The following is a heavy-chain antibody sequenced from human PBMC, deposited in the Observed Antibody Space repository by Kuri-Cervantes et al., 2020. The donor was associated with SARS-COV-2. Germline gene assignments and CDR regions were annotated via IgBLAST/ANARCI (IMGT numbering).Heavy chain of an antibody. CDR2: TRSKSNNYAT. CDR3: CTTRGGETHYFYYYGLDV. Sequence: GESLKISCATSGLDLSASGINWVRQAPGKGLEWIGRTRSKSNNYATAYGVSVRGRFTISRDDSVNATYLQMNSLKADDTAVYFCCTTRGGETHYFYYYGLDVWGQGTTVTVSS. J-gene: IGHJ6*02. V-gene: IGHV3-73*01. D-gene: IGHD2-8*01. CDR1: GLDLSASG.